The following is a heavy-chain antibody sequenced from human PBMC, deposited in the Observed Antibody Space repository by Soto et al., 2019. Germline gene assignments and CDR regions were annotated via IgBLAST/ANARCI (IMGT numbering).Heavy chain of an antibody. CDR3: ARDQLELRDYNWFDP. Sequence: SPTLSLTCAISVDSVSRNRSAPNYFRQSPSRGLEWLGRTYYRSKWYNDYAVSVKSRITINPDTSKNQFSLQLNSVTPEDTAVYYCARDQLELRDYNWFDPWGQGTLVTVSS. D-gene: IGHD1-7*01. CDR2: TYYRSKWYN. V-gene: IGHV6-1*01. J-gene: IGHJ5*02. CDR1: VDSVSRNRSA.